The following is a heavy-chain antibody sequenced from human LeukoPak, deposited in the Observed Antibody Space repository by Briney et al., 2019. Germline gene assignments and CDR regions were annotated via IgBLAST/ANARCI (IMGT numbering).Heavy chain of an antibody. D-gene: IGHD1-26*01. CDR1: GFTFSSYW. CDR3: VRGWAERTGSSFYFDC. CDR2: ISTDGSSA. J-gene: IGHJ4*02. Sequence: GGSLRLSCAASGFTFSSYWMRWVRHAPGKGPVWVSRISTDGSSATYADSVKGRFTVSRDNAKNTLYLQMNSLRAEDTAVYYCVRGWAERTGSSFYFDCWGQGTLVTVSS. V-gene: IGHV3-74*01.